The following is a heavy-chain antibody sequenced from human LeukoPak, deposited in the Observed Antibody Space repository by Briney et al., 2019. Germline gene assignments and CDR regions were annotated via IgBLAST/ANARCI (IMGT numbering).Heavy chain of an antibody. CDR3: ARDPVTYYYDSSGYYYPFDY. V-gene: IGHV3-21*01. D-gene: IGHD3-22*01. CDR2: ISSSSSYI. CDR1: GFTFSTYS. Sequence: GGSLRLSCAASGFTFSTYSMNWVRQAPGKGLEWVSSISSSSSYIYYADSVKGRFTISRDNAKNSLYLQMNSLRAEDTAVYYCARDPVTYYYDSSGYYYPFDYWGQGTLVTVSS. J-gene: IGHJ4*02.